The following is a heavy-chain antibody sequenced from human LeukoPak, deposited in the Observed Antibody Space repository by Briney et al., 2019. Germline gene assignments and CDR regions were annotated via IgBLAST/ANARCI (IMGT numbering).Heavy chain of an antibody. Sequence: ASVKVSCKASGYTFTGYYMHWVRQAPGQGLEWMGWINPNSGGTNYAQKFQGRVTMTRDTSISTAYMELSRLRSDDTAVYYCARDRGSSIAVRGAFDIWGQGTMVTVSS. J-gene: IGHJ3*02. CDR2: INPNSGGT. CDR3: ARDRGSSIAVRGAFDI. CDR1: GYTFTGYY. V-gene: IGHV1-2*02. D-gene: IGHD6-6*01.